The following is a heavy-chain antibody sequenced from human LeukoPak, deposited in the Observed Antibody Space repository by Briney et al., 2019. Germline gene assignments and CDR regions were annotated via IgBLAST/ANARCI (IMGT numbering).Heavy chain of an antibody. CDR3: ARVPLAYCSGGSCYPGPYGMDV. CDR2: ISAYNGNT. V-gene: IGHV1-18*01. Sequence: ASVKVSCKASGYTFTSYGISWVRQAPGQGLEWMGWISAYNGNTNYAQKLQGRVTMTTDTSTSTAYMELRSLRSDDTAVYYCARVPLAYCSGGSCYPGPYGMDVWGQGTTVTVSS. CDR1: GYTFTSYG. D-gene: IGHD2-15*01. J-gene: IGHJ6*02.